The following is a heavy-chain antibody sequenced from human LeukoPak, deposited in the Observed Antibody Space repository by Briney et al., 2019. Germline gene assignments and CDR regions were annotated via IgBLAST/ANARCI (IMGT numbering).Heavy chain of an antibody. CDR2: IKSGSTII. Sequence: TGGSLTLSCAASGFSLSDYYVNWLRQGPGKGLEWVPYIKSGSTIIFYADSVKGRFSVSRDNANNSVHLQMTNLRDDDTAVYYCARVHNTVHWGQGVQVTVSS. V-gene: IGHV3-11*04. CDR3: ARVHNTVH. D-gene: IGHD4-11*01. CDR1: GFSLSDYY. J-gene: IGHJ4*02.